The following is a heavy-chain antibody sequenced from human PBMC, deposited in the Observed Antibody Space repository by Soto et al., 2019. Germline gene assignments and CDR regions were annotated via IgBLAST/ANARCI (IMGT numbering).Heavy chain of an antibody. D-gene: IGHD2-15*01. V-gene: IGHV4-61*03. CDR3: AREDMSATYYFDS. J-gene: IGHJ4*02. CDR2: IYHSGTT. CDR1: GGSVSSETHF. Sequence: PSETLSLTCAVSGGSVSSETHFWSWIRQPPGKGLEWIGYIYHSGTTNSNPSLKGRLTISVDKSTNHFSLSLASVTAADTAIYYCAREDMSATYYFDSWGQGIWVTVSS.